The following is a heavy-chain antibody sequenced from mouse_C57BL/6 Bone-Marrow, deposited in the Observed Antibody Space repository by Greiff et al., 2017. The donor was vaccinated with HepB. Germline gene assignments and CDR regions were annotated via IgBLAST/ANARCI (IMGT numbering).Heavy chain of an antibody. CDR3: AREGIYYGNYWFAY. D-gene: IGHD2-1*01. CDR2: ISDGGSYT. J-gene: IGHJ3*01. V-gene: IGHV5-4*01. Sequence: EVKLMESGGGLVKPGGSLKLSCAASGFTFSSYAMSWVRQTPEKRLEWVATISDGGSYTYYPDNVKGRFTISRDNAKNNLDLQMSHLKSEDTAMYYCAREGIYYGNYWFAYWGQGTLVTVSA. CDR1: GFTFSSYA.